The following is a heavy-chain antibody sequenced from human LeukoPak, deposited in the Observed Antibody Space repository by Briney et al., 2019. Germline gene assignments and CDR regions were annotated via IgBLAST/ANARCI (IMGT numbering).Heavy chain of an antibody. CDR2: IYYSGTT. V-gene: IGHV4-39*01. J-gene: IGHJ4*02. CDR3: ARYVVTRGYSFDY. Sequence: SETLSLTCTVSGGSISSSSYYWGWVRQPLGKGPEWIGTIYYSGTTYYNPSLKSRVTVSVDTSKNQFSLRLSSVTAADTAVYFCARYVVTRGYSFDYWGQGTLVTVSS. D-gene: IGHD4-23*01. CDR1: GGSISSSSYY.